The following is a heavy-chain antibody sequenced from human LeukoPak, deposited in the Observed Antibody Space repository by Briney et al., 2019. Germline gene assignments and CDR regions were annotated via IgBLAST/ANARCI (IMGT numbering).Heavy chain of an antibody. V-gene: IGHV4-38-2*02. Sequence: SETLSLTCTVSGYSISSGYYWGWIRQPPGKGLEWIGSIYHSGSTYYNPSLKSRVTISVDTSKNQFSLKLSSVTAADTAVYYCARGFGELNWGQGTLVTVSS. CDR2: IYHSGST. CDR1: GYSISSGYY. D-gene: IGHD3-10*01. CDR3: ARGFGELN. J-gene: IGHJ4*02.